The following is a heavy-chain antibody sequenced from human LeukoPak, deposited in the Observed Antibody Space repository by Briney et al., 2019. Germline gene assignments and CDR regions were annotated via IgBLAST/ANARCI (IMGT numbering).Heavy chain of an antibody. Sequence: ASVKVSCKASGYTFTGYYMHWGRQAPGLGLEWVGRINPNSGGTNYAQKFQGRVTMTRDTSISTAYMELSRLRSDDTAVYYCARGSGGGGGIAAPLYNWFDPWGQGTLVTVSS. J-gene: IGHJ5*02. CDR3: ARGSGGGGGIAAPLYNWFDP. CDR1: GYTFTGYY. V-gene: IGHV1-2*06. CDR2: INPNSGGT. D-gene: IGHD2-21*01.